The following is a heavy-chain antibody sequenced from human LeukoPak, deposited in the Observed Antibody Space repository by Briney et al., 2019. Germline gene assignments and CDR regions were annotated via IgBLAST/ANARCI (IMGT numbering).Heavy chain of an antibody. CDR2: IYYSGST. CDR1: GGSISSYY. V-gene: IGHV4-59*08. D-gene: IGHD5-18*01. J-gene: IGHJ4*02. CDR3: ARLAKYSYAPYYFDC. Sequence: PSETLSLTCTVSGGSISSYYWSWLRQPPGKGLEWIGYIYYSGSTNYNPSLKSRVTISVDTSKNQFSLKLSSVTAADTAVYYCARLAKYSYAPYYFDCWGQGTLVTVSS.